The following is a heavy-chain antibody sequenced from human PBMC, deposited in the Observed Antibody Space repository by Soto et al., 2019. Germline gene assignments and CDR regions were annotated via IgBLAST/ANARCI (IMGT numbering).Heavy chain of an antibody. Sequence: SETLSLTCKVSGGSISNYYWNWIRQPPGKGLEWIGYIFYSGSTNYNPSLKSRVSMSVDTSKKQFSLKLTSVTAADTAVYFCVSGYVMDVWGQGTTVTAP. CDR1: GGSISNYY. CDR2: IFYSGST. J-gene: IGHJ6*02. D-gene: IGHD3-10*01. CDR3: VSGYVMDV. V-gene: IGHV4-59*01.